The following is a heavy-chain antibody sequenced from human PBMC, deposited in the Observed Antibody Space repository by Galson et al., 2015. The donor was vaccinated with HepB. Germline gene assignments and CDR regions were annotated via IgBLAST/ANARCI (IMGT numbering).Heavy chain of an antibody. CDR3: ARDSRSRQGGYYYYMDV. V-gene: IGHV1-46*03. D-gene: IGHD6-13*01. CDR2: INPSGGST. Sequence: SVKVSCKASGYTFTSYYMHWVRQAPGQGLEWMGIINPSGGSTSYAQKFQGRVTMTRDTSTSTVYMELSSLRSEDTAVYYCARDSRSRQGGYYYYMDVWGKGTTVTVSS. CDR1: GYTFTSYY. J-gene: IGHJ6*03.